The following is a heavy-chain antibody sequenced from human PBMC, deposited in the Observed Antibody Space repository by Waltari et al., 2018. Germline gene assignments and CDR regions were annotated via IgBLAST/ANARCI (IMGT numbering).Heavy chain of an antibody. Sequence: QVQLQESGPGLVKPSETLSLTCTVSGGSISSYYWSWIRQPPGKGLEWIGYIYYSGSTNYNPSLKSRVTISVDTSKNQFSLKLSSVTAADTAVYYCARGEGSGWSCHYMDVWGKGTTVTVSS. V-gene: IGHV4-59*01. CDR2: IYYSGST. CDR1: GGSISSYY. CDR3: ARGEGSGWSCHYMDV. J-gene: IGHJ6*03. D-gene: IGHD6-19*01.